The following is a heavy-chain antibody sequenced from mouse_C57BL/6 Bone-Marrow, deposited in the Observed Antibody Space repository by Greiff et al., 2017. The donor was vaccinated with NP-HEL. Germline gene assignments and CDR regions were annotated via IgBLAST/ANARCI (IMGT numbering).Heavy chain of an antibody. J-gene: IGHJ2*01. CDR2: IDPSDSYT. Sequence: VQLQQPGAELVRPGPSVKLSCKASGYPFTSYWMHWVKQRPGQGLEWIGVIDPSDSYTNYNQKFKSKATLTVDTSSSTAYMQLSSLTSEESAVYYGERWGYSNYNFYYGGQGTTLTVSA. CDR3: ERWGYSNYNFYY. V-gene: IGHV1-59*01. D-gene: IGHD2-5*01. CDR1: GYPFTSYW.